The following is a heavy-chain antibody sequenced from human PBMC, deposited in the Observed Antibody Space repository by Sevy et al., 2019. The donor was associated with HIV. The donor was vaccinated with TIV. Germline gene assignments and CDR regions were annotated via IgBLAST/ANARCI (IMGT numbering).Heavy chain of an antibody. J-gene: IGHJ6*02. V-gene: IGHV3-49*04. D-gene: IGHD1-26*01. CDR3: TRVEGAADWGMDV. CDR1: GFTFDDYT. CDR2: IRSKADGGTT. Sequence: GGSLRLSCRASGFTFDDYTMSWVRQAPGKGLEWVAFIRSKADGGTTEYAESVKGRFTISRDESKSIAYLQMNSLKTEDRAVYYCTRVEGAADWGMDVWGQGTTVTVSS.